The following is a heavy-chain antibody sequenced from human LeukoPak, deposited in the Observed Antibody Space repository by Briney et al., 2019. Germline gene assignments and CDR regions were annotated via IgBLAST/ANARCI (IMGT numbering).Heavy chain of an antibody. J-gene: IGHJ2*01. CDR3: ASSDYYDSSGPLYWYFDL. V-gene: IGHV4-4*02. CDR2: IYHSGST. D-gene: IGHD3-22*01. CDR1: GGSISSSNW. Sequence: SGTLSLTCAVSGGSISSSNWWSWVRQPPGKGLEWIGEIYHSGSTNYNPSLKSRVTISVGKSKNQFSLKPSSVTAAGTAVYYCASSDYYDSSGPLYWYFDLWGRGTLVTVSS.